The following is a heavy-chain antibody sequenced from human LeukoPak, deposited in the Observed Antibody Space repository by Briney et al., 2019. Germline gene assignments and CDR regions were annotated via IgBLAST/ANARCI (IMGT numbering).Heavy chain of an antibody. CDR2: IYSGGST. CDR1: GFTVSSNY. J-gene: IGHJ4*02. V-gene: IGHV3-53*04. Sequence: GVSLRLSCAASGFTVSSNYMSWVRQAPGKGLEWVSVIYSGGSTYYADSVKGRFTISRHNSKNTLYLQMNSLRAEDTAVHYCARGTPNYDSSGYLFDYWGQGTLVTVSS. D-gene: IGHD3-22*01. CDR3: ARGTPNYDSSGYLFDY.